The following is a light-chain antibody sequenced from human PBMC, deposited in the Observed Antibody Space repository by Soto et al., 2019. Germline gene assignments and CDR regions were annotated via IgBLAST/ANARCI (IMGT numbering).Light chain of an antibody. J-gene: IGKJ3*01. Sequence: DIQMTQSPSSLSASVGDRVTITCRASQSSSNYLNWYQQKPGKAPKLLIYDASSLESGVPSRFSGSGSGTEFTLTISSLQPDDFATYYCQQYNTHMFTFGPGTKVDIK. CDR1: QSSSNY. CDR2: DAS. V-gene: IGKV1-5*01. CDR3: QQYNTHMFT.